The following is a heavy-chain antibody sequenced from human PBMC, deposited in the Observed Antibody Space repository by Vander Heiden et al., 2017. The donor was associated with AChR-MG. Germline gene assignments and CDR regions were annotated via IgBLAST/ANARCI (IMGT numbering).Heavy chain of an antibody. J-gene: IGHJ4*02. V-gene: IGHV1-69*01. CDR2: IIPIFGTA. D-gene: IGHD2-2*01. CDR1: GGTFSSYA. CDR3: ARDRYCSSTSCRGVFDY. Sequence: QVQLVPSGAEVKKPGSSVKVSCKAAGGTFSSYANSGVRQAPGQGLEWMEGIIPIFGTANYGQKFQGRVTITADESTSTAYMWLSSLRSEDTAVYYCARDRYCSSTSCRGVFDYWGQGTLVTVSS.